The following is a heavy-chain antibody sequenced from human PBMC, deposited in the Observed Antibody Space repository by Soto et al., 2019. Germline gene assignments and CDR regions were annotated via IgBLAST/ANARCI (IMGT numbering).Heavy chain of an antibody. CDR1: GYSFTSHW. CDR3: ARMSGAMVLGY. J-gene: IGHJ4*02. Sequence: RGESLKISCKGSGYSFTSHWIGWVRQMPGKGLEWMGTIYPGDSDTRYSPSFQGQVSISTDKSVSTAYLQWRSLKASDSAMYYCARMSGAMVLGYWGQGTLVTVSS. V-gene: IGHV5-51*01. D-gene: IGHD5-18*01. CDR2: IYPGDSDT.